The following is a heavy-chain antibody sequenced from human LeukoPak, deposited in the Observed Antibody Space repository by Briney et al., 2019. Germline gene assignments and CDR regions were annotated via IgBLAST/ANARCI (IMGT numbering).Heavy chain of an antibody. D-gene: IGHD4-17*01. J-gene: IGHJ3*02. Sequence: GGSLRLSCAASGFTFSRYGLHWVRQAPGKGLEWVAVISYDGSNKYYADSVKGRFTIYRDNSKNTLYLQMNSLRAEDTAVYYCAALYGDYGAFDIWGQGTMVTVSS. CDR1: GFTFSRYG. CDR2: ISYDGSNK. V-gene: IGHV3-30*03. CDR3: AALYGDYGAFDI.